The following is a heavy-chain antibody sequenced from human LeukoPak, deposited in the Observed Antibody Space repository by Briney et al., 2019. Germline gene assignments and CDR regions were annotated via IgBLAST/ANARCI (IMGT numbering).Heavy chain of an antibody. CDR3: ARDFVEATTRGIDN. Sequence: GGSLRLSCAASGFTFSSYSMNWVRQAPGEGLEWASSISGISYYIYYADSVKGRFTISRDNAKNSLYLQMNRLTAEDTAVYYCARDFVEATTRGIDNWGQGVLVTVSS. CDR1: GFTFSSYS. CDR2: ISGISYYI. V-gene: IGHV3-21*01. D-gene: IGHD5-12*01. J-gene: IGHJ4*02.